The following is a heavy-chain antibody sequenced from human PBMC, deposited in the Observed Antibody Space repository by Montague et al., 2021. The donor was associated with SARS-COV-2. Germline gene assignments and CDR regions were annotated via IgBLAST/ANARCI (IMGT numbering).Heavy chain of an antibody. CDR2: IYHSGST. Sequence: SDTLSLTCTVSGYSISSGYYWGWIRQPPGKGLEWIGSIYHSGSTYYNPSLKSRVTISVDTSKNQFSLKLSPVTAADTAVYYCARDVRYYDFWSGRAQTSPDYWGQGTLVTVSS. D-gene: IGHD3-3*01. J-gene: IGHJ4*02. CDR3: ARDVRYYDFWSGRAQTSPDY. V-gene: IGHV4-38-2*02. CDR1: GYSISSGYY.